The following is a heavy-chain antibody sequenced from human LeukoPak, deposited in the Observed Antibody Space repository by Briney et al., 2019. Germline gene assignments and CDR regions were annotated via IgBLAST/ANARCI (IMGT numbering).Heavy chain of an antibody. CDR2: ISWNSGSI. V-gene: IGHV3-9*03. D-gene: IGHD2-2*02. CDR1: GFTFDDYA. J-gene: IGHJ4*02. Sequence: GGSLRLSCAASGFTFDDYAMHWVRQAPGKGLEWVSGISWNSGSIGYADSVKGRFTISRDNAKNSLYLQMNSLRAEDMALYYCAKEGDCSSTSRYIDYWGQGTLVTVSS. CDR3: AKEGDCSSTSRYIDY.